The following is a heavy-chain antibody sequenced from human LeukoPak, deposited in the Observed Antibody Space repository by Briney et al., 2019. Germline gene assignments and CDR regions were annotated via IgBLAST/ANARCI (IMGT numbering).Heavy chain of an antibody. CDR2: ITASGDST. V-gene: IGHV3-23*01. CDR3: VRSTINNFDY. D-gene: IGHD1-1*01. CDR1: GFTFSAYA. Sequence: GGSLRLSCAASGFTFSAYALSWVRQSPGKALEWVSRITASGDSTFYADSVKDRSAISRNQSKSRLNLQMDSLRAEDTATYYCVRSTINNFDYWGQGTLVTVSS. J-gene: IGHJ4*02.